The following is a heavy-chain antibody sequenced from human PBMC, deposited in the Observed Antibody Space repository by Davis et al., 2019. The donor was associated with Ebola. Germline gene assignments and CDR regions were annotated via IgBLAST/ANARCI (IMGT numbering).Heavy chain of an antibody. D-gene: IGHD6-13*01. CDR2: ISYDGSNK. V-gene: IGHV3-30*18. CDR1: GFTFSSYG. CDR3: AKGAGSSWYRLVDY. Sequence: GESLKISCAASGFTFSSYGIHWVRQAPGKGLEWVAVISYDGSNKYYADSVKGRFTISRDNSKNTLYLQMNSLRAEDTAVYYCAKGAGSSWYRLVDYWGQGTLVTVSS. J-gene: IGHJ4*02.